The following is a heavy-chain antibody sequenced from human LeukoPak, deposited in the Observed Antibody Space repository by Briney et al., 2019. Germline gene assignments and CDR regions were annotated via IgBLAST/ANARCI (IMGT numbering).Heavy chain of an antibody. J-gene: IGHJ4*02. V-gene: IGHV3-21*01. D-gene: IGHD1-26*01. CDR1: GFTFSSYS. Sequence: GGSLRLSCAASGFTFSSYSMNWVRQAPGMGLEWVSSISSSSSYIYYADSVKGRFTISRDNAKNSLYLQMDSLRAEDTAVYYCARGWASEAFDYWGQGTLVTVSS. CDR3: ARGWASEAFDY. CDR2: ISSSSSYI.